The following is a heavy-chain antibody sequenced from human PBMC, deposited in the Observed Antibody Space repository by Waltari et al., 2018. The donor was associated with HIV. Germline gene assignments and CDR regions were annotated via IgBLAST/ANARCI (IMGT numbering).Heavy chain of an antibody. J-gene: IGHJ5*02. Sequence: QLQLQESGPGLVRPSETLSLTCTVSGGSISSSNYYWGWIRQPPGKGLEWIGSIYYSGSTYYNPSLKSRVTISVDTSKNQFSLKLSSVTAADTAVYYCARATQYSSSWTTQLRRGFDPGGQGTLVTVSS. CDR2: IYYSGST. D-gene: IGHD6-13*01. V-gene: IGHV4-39*07. CDR3: ARATQYSSSWTTQLRRGFDP. CDR1: GGSISSSNYY.